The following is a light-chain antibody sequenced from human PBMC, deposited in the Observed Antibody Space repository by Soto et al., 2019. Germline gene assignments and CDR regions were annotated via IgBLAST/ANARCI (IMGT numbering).Light chain of an antibody. CDR1: QSVSNNY. V-gene: IGKV3D-20*02. Sequence: EVVMRQSPGTLSLSPGERATLSCRASQSVSNNYLAWYQQKPGQAPRLLIYGASNRATGIPDRFSGSGSGTDFTLTISRLEPEDFAVYYCQQRSNWLLTFGGGTKVDIK. CDR3: QQRSNWLLT. CDR2: GAS. J-gene: IGKJ4*01.